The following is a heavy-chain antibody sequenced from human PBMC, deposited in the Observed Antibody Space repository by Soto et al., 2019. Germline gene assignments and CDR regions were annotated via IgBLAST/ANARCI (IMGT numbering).Heavy chain of an antibody. D-gene: IGHD6-25*01. CDR3: ALDSSVSHGGLYYYVMDV. CDR2: IYHSGST. V-gene: IGHV4-4*02. J-gene: IGHJ6*02. CDR1: GGSISSSNW. Sequence: QVQLQESGPGLVKPSGTLSLTCAVSGGSISSSNWWSWDRQPPGKGLEWIGEIYHSGSTNYNPSLKSRVTISVEKSKNQFSLKLSSVTAADTAVYYCALDSSVSHGGLYYYVMDVWGQGTTVTVSS.